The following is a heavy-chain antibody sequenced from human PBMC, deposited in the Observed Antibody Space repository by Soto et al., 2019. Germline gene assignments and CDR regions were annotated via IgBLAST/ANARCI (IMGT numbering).Heavy chain of an antibody. CDR1: GFTFDDYA. J-gene: IGHJ4*02. V-gene: IGHV3-9*01. D-gene: IGHD6-19*01. CDR2: ISWNSGSI. Sequence: GGSLRLSCAASGFTFDDYAMHWVRQAPGKGLEWVSGISWNSGSIGYADSVKGRFTISRDNAKNSLYLQMNSLRAEDTALYYCAKDMGSRYSSGWYVSYFDYWGQGTLVTV. CDR3: AKDMGSRYSSGWYVSYFDY.